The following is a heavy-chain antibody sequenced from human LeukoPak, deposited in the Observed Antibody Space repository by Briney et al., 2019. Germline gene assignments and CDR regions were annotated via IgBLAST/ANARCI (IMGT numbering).Heavy chain of an antibody. CDR3: ARATPVAQGGMDV. CDR2: ISSSYI. J-gene: IGHJ6*02. V-gene: IGHV3-21*01. D-gene: IGHD4-23*01. Sequence: GGSLRLSCAASGFTFSSYSMNWVRQAPGKGLEWVSPISSSYIYYADSVKGRFTISRDNAKNSLYLQMNSLRAEDTAVYYCARATPVAQGGMDVWGQGTTVTVSS. CDR1: GFTFSSYS.